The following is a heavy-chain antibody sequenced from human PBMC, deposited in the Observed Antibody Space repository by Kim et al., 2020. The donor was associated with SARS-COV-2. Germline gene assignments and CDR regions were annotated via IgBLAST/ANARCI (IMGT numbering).Heavy chain of an antibody. CDR2: INHSGST. CDR1: GGSFSGYY. D-gene: IGHD3-9*01. Sequence: SETLSLTCAVYGGSFSGYYWSWIRQPPGKGLEWIGEINHSGSTNYNPSLKSRVTISVDTSKNQFSLKLSSVTAADTAVYYCARGNVELRYFDWLDYWGQGTLVTVSS. J-gene: IGHJ4*02. CDR3: ARGNVELRYFDWLDY. V-gene: IGHV4-34*01.